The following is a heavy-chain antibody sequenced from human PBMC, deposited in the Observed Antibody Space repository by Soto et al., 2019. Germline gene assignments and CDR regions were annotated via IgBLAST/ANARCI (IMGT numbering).Heavy chain of an antibody. Sequence: SETLSLTCPVAGGSISSYYWGWIRQPAGKGRGWIGRIYTVGSTNYNPSLKSRVTMSVDTPKTQPSLKLTSVTAAATAVYYCGRDRRIAAGTYYFDYWGQGTLVTVSS. CDR2: IYTVGST. V-gene: IGHV4-4*07. J-gene: IGHJ4*02. D-gene: IGHD6-13*01. CDR3: GRDRRIAAGTYYFDY. CDR1: GGSISSYY.